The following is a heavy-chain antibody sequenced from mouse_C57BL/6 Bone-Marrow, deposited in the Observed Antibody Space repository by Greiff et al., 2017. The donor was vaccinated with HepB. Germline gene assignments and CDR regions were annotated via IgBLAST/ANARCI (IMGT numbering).Heavy chain of an antibody. CDR3: ARGDLTGTRAWFAY. V-gene: IGHV1-85*01. D-gene: IGHD4-1*01. CDR1: GCTFTSYD. Sequence: VQLQQSGPELVKPGASVKLSCKASGCTFTSYDINWVKPRPGQGLEWIGWIYPRDGSTKYNEKFKGKATLTVDTSSSTAYMELHSLTSEDSAVYFCARGDLTGTRAWFAYWGQGTLVTVSA. J-gene: IGHJ3*01. CDR2: IYPRDGST.